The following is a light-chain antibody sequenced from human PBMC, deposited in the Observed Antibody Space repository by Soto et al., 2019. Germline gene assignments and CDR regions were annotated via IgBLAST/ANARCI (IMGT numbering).Light chain of an antibody. J-gene: IGKJ5*01. CDR2: AAS. Sequence: DIQMTQSPSSLYASVGDRVTTTCRASQSISSYLNWYQQKPGKAPKLLIYAASSLQSGVPSRFSGSGSGTDFTLTISSLQPEDFATYFCQQSYSTPVTFGQGTRLEIK. V-gene: IGKV1-39*01. CDR1: QSISSY. CDR3: QQSYSTPVT.